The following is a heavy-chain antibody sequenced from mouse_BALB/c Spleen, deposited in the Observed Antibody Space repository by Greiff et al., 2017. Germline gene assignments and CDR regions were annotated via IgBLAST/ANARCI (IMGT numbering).Heavy chain of an antibody. CDR1: GFNIKDTY. D-gene: IGHD1-1*01. J-gene: IGHJ4*01. V-gene: IGHV14-3*02. Sequence: VQLQQSGAELVKPGASVKLSCTASGFNIKDTYMHWVKQRPEQGLEWIGRIDPANGNTKYDPKFQGKATITADTSSNTAYLQLSSLTSEDTAVYYCARVSYYGSFYAMDYWGQGTSVTVSS. CDR3: ARVSYYGSFYAMDY. CDR2: IDPANGNT.